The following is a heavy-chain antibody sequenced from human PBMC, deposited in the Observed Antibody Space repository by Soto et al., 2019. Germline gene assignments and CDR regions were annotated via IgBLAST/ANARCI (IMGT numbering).Heavy chain of an antibody. CDR1: GGSISSYY. Sequence: SETLSPTCTVSGGSISSYYWSWIRQPPGKGLEWIGYIYHRGTTNYSPSLKSRVTISADMSKNQFSLKLSSVTAADSAVYYCARAMRRGGGFDYWGQGTLVTVCS. D-gene: IGHD2-15*01. CDR2: IYHRGTT. V-gene: IGHV4-59*01. CDR3: ARAMRRGGGFDY. J-gene: IGHJ4*02.